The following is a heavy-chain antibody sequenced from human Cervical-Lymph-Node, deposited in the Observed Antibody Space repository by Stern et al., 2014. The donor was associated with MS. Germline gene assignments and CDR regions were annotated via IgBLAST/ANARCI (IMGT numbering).Heavy chain of an antibody. D-gene: IGHD1-1*01. V-gene: IGHV1-69*06. Sequence: VQLVESGAEVKKPGSSVNVSCTASGGRFTSYAIRWVRQGPGQGLEWLGGAILTSGSTNYAQKFQGRLTITADKSSNIAYMELRSLTTEDTAIYYCVERDAWFDPWGPGTLVTVSS. CDR2: AILTSGST. CDR3: VERDAWFDP. J-gene: IGHJ5*02. CDR1: GGRFTSYA.